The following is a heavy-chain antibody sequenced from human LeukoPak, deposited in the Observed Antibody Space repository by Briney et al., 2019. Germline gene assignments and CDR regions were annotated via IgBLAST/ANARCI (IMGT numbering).Heavy chain of an antibody. CDR3: ARFLCDNGVCHRAFDI. CDR2: ISGYNADT. D-gene: IGHD2-8*01. V-gene: IGHV1-18*01. J-gene: IGHJ3*02. Sequence: GASVKVSCKASGYILTNYGITWVRQAPGQGLEWMGWISGYNADTDSAQKVQGRLTMTTDTSTNTAYMELRSLRSDDTAVYYCARFLCDNGVCHRAFDIWGQGAMVTVSS. CDR1: GYILTNYG.